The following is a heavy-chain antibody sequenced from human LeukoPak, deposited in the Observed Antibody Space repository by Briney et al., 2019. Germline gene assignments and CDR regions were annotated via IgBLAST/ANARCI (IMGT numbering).Heavy chain of an antibody. V-gene: IGHV4-34*01. D-gene: IGHD2-2*02. CDR1: GGSISSYY. CDR3: ARGQPCSSTSCYIRYYGMDV. J-gene: IGHJ6*02. Sequence: PSETLSLTCTVSGGSISSYYWSWIRQPPGKGLEWIGEINHSGSTNYNPSLKSRVTISVDTSKNQFSLKLSSVTAADTAVYYCARGQPCSSTSCYIRYYGMDVWGQGTTVTVSS. CDR2: INHSGST.